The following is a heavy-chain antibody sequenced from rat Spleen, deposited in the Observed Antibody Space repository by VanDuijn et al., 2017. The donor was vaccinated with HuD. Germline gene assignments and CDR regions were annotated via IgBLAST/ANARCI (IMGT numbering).Heavy chain of an antibody. V-gene: IGHV5S13*01. J-gene: IGHJ2*01. CDR3: ARLWVFYY. D-gene: IGHD1-7*01. Sequence: EAQLVESGGGLVQPGRSLKLSCAASGFTFSNSGMAWVRQAPTKGLEWVASISTGGDNTYYRDSVKGRFTIYRDNAKNTLYLQMDSRRSEYTATYYCARLWVFYYWGQGVMFTVSS. CDR1: GFTFSNSG. CDR2: ISTGGDNT.